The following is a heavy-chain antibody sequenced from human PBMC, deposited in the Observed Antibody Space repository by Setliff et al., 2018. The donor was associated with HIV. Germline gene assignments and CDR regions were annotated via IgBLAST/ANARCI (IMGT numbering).Heavy chain of an antibody. J-gene: IGHJ4*02. V-gene: IGHV3-7*03. Sequence: SLRLSCAASGFTFSTYWMNWVRQAPGKGLEWVANIKADGSEKYYVDSVKGRFTISRDNAKNSLFLQMNSLRVDDTAVYYCARGHYSSSSGWGRGTLVTVSS. CDR3: ARGHYSSSSG. CDR2: IKADGSEK. CDR1: GFTFSTYW. D-gene: IGHD6-6*01.